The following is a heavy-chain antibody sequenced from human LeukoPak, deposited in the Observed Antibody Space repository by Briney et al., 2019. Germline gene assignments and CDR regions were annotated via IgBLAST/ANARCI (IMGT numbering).Heavy chain of an antibody. CDR2: IYYSGST. CDR1: GGSISSYY. Sequence: SETLSLTCTVSGGSISSYYWSWIRQPPGKGLEWIGYIYYSGSTNYNPSLKSRVTISVDTSKNQFSLKLSSVTAADTAVYYCASEKQYSSGWWEENYFDYWGQGTLVTVSS. D-gene: IGHD6-19*01. V-gene: IGHV4-59*01. J-gene: IGHJ4*02. CDR3: ASEKQYSSGWWEENYFDY.